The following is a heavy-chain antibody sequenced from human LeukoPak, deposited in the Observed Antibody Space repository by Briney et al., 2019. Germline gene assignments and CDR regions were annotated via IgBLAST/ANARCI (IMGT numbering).Heavy chain of an antibody. CDR2: IYYSGST. V-gene: IGHV4-39*07. CDR1: GGSISSSSYY. D-gene: IGHD4-17*01. Sequence: SETLSLTCTVSGGSISSSSYYWGWIRQPPGKGLEWIGSIYYSGSTYYNPSLKSRVTISVDTSKNQFSLKLSSVTAADTAVYYCARGQDVMGRDYEYYFDYWGQGTLVTVSS. CDR3: ARGQDVMGRDYEYYFDY. J-gene: IGHJ4*02.